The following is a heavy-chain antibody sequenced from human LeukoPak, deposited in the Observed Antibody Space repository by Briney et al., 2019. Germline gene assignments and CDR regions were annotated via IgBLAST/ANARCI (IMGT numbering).Heavy chain of an antibody. CDR2: IYHSPST. Sequence: SETLSLTCSVSGYSISSGYYWGWIRHPPGKGLEWIATIYHSPSTYYNPPLKSRVTISVDTSRNRFSLKVNSVTAADTAVYYCARVSASWGFDFWGQGALVTVSS. CDR3: ARVSASWGFDF. J-gene: IGHJ4*02. V-gene: IGHV4-38-2*02. CDR1: GYSISSGYY. D-gene: IGHD7-27*01.